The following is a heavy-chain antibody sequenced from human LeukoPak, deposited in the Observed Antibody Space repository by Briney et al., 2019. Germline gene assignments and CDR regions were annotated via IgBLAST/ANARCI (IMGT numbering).Heavy chain of an antibody. CDR1: GGTFSSYA. J-gene: IGHJ3*02. D-gene: IGHD5-12*01. CDR2: IIPMLGIA. Sequence: SVKVSCKASGGTFSSYAISWVRQAPGQGLEWMGRIIPMLGIANYAQRFQGRVTITADKFTSTAYMELSSLKSEDTAVYYCARDSGYDSDAFDIWGQETMVTVSS. V-gene: IGHV1-69*04. CDR3: ARDSGYDSDAFDI.